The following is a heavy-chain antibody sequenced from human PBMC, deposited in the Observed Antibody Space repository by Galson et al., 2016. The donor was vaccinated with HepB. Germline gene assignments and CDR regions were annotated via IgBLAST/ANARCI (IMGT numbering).Heavy chain of an antibody. CDR1: GDSISRYY. V-gene: IGHV4-59*12. CDR3: ARESGGPRQGAFDI. D-gene: IGHD3-10*01. Sequence: SETLSLTCTVSGDSISRYYWSWIRQAPGKGLECIGYIDYSGTTEYNPSLKSRVSMSLDMSKNQFSLKLSSVTAADTALYYCARESGGPRQGAFDIWGQGTMVTVSS. CDR2: IDYSGTT. J-gene: IGHJ3*02.